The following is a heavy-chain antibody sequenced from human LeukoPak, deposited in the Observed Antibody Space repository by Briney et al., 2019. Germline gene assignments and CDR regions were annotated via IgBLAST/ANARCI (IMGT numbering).Heavy chain of an antibody. CDR1: GFTDSSRY. CDR3: AREGTLGRDGYFDY. Sequence: GGSQRLLCAACGFTDSSRYMRWPRHSTEKGLEGVSFIYSGGSTYYADSVKGRFTISRDNSKNTLYLQMNSLRAEDTAVYYCAREGTLGRDGYFDYWGQGTLVTVSS. CDR2: IYSGGST. J-gene: IGHJ4*02. V-gene: IGHV3-53*01. D-gene: IGHD5-24*01.